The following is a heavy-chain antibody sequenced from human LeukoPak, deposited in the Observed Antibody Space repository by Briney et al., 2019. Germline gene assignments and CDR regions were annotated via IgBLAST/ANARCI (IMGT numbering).Heavy chain of an antibody. D-gene: IGHD3-3*01. V-gene: IGHV4-4*07. CDR3: ARGRPKRSSITIFGVVRGYYFDY. CDR1: GGSISSYY. CDR2: IYTSGST. Sequence: SETLSLTCTVSGGSISSYYWSWIRQPAGKGLEWIGRIYTSGSTNYNPSLKSRVTISVDTSKNQFSLKLSSVTAADTAVYYCARGRPKRSSITIFGVVRGYYFDYWGQGTLVTVSS. J-gene: IGHJ4*02.